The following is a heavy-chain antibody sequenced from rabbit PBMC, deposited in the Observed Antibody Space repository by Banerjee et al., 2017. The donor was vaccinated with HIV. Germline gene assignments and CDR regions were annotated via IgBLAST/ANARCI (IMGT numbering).Heavy chain of an antibody. CDR3: ARASAVSVTGINL. CDR2: IYTAGSGIT. Sequence: QEQLVESGGRLVQPEGSLALTCKASGFTISSGYDMCWVRQAPGKGLEWIACIYTAGSGITYYASWAKGRFTISKTSSTTVTLQMTSLTAADTATYFCARASAVSVTGINLWGPGTLVTVS. D-gene: IGHD4-2*01. J-gene: IGHJ4*01. V-gene: IGHV1S45*01. CDR1: GFTISSGYD.